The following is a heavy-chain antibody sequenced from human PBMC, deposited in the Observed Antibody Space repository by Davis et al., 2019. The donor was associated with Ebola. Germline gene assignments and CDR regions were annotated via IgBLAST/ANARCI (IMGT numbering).Heavy chain of an antibody. CDR1: GYYISTGYH. CDR3: ARFNSWGYSWFDP. V-gene: IGHV4-38-2*02. Sequence: SETLSLTCTVSGYYISTGYHWGWVRQPPGKGLEWIGTIYDSGTTDYNPSLKSRANISVDTSKNPFSLKLSSVTAADTAVYYCARFNSWGYSWFDPWGQGTPVTVSS. CDR2: IYDSGTT. J-gene: IGHJ5*02. D-gene: IGHD6-13*01.